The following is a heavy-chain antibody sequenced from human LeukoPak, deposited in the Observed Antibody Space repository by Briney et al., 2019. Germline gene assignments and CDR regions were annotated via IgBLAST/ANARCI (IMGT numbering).Heavy chain of an antibody. V-gene: IGHV3-48*04. CDR2: ISSSSSTI. Sequence: GGSLRLSCAASGFTFSSYSMNWVRQAPGKGLEWVSYISSSSSTIYYADSVKGRFTISRDNAKNSLYLQMNSLRAEDTAVYYCARKFTRSWTTVTTAAQGYYYYYMDVWGKGTTVTVSS. CDR3: ARKFTRSWTTVTTAAQGYYYYYMDV. J-gene: IGHJ6*03. CDR1: GFTFSSYS. D-gene: IGHD4-11*01.